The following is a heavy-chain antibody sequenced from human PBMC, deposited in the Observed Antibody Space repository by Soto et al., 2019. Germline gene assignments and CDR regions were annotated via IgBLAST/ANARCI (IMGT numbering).Heavy chain of an antibody. CDR3: AKDLFPTSGQRFFFES. V-gene: IGHV3-53*01. Sequence: ETLSLTCTVSGGSISSYYWSWIRQAPGRGLEWVSTILHDETPFYTDSVKGRFTISRDNVRGTLYLQMNGLRVEDAALYFCAKDLFPTSGQRFFFESWGQGSLVTVSS. CDR1: GGSISSYY. CDR2: ILHDETP. J-gene: IGHJ4*02. D-gene: IGHD2-21*01.